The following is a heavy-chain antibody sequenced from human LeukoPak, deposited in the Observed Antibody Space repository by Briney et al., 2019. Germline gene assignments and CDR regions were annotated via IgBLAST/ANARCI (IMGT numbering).Heavy chain of an antibody. J-gene: IGHJ3*02. CDR2: IYYSGST. CDR1: GGSISSYY. CDR3: ARLYYYDSSGTPYDAFDI. Sequence: SETLSLTCTVSGGSISSYYWSWIRQPPGKGLEWIGYIYYSGSTYYNPSLKSRVTISVDTSKNQFSLKLSSVTAADTAVYYCARLYYYDSSGTPYDAFDIWGQGTLVTVSS. V-gene: IGHV4-59*08. D-gene: IGHD3-22*01.